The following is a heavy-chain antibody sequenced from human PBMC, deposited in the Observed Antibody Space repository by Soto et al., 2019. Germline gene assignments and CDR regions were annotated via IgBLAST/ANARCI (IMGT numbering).Heavy chain of an antibody. J-gene: IGHJ5*02. D-gene: IGHD3-22*01. V-gene: IGHV4-30-4*01. Sequence: SETMSLTCTVSGGSISSGDYYWSWIRQPPGKGLEWIGCIYYSGSTYYNPSLKSRVTISVDTSKNQFSLKLSSVTAADTAVYYFAREGLTYYYDSSGYSGWFDRWGPGALVT. CDR3: AREGLTYYYDSSGYSGWFDR. CDR2: IYYSGST. CDR1: GGSISSGDYY.